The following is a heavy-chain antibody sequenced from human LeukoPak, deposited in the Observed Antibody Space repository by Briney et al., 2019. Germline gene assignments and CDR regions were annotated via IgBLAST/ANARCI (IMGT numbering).Heavy chain of an antibody. D-gene: IGHD2-21*02. CDR1: GYSFTSYW. CDR2: NDPSDSNT. J-gene: IGHJ3*02. Sequence: GESLRISCKGSGYSFTSYWISWVRQMPGKGLEWMGRNDPSDSNTYYSPSFQGHVTISADKSISTAYLQWSSLKASDTAMYYCATEVVVVTAHDAFDIWGQGTMVIVSS. V-gene: IGHV5-10-1*01. CDR3: ATEVVVVTAHDAFDI.